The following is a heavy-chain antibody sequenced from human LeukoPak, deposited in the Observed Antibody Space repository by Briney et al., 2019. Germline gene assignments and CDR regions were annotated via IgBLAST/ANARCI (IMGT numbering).Heavy chain of an antibody. CDR2: INPNSGGT. Sequence: ASVKVSCKASGYTFTGYYMHWVRQAPGQGLEWMGWINPNSGGTNYAQKFQGRVTMTRDTSISTAYMELSRLRSDDTAVYYCARDPYSNGCPLDPWGQGTLVTVSS. CDR3: ARDPYSNGCPLDP. D-gene: IGHD6-19*01. J-gene: IGHJ5*02. V-gene: IGHV1-2*02. CDR1: GYTFTGYY.